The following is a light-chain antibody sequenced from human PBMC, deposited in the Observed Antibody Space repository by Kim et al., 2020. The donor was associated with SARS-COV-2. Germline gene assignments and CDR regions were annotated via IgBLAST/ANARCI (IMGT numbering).Light chain of an antibody. Sequence: SPGERATLSCRASQSVSSYLAWYQQKPGQAPRLLIYDASNRATGIPARFSGSGSGTDLTLTISSLEPEDFAVYYCQQRSNWPAITFGQGTRLEIK. CDR2: DAS. V-gene: IGKV3-11*01. CDR1: QSVSSY. CDR3: QQRSNWPAIT. J-gene: IGKJ5*01.